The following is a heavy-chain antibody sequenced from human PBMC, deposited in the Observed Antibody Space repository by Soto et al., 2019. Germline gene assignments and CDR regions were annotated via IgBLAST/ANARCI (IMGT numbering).Heavy chain of an antibody. CDR3: AIALYDYGDYVGYYFDY. J-gene: IGHJ4*02. V-gene: IGHV3-11*06. D-gene: IGHD4-17*01. Sequence: QVQLVESGGGLVKPGGSLRLSCAASGFTFSDYYMSWIRQAPGKGLEWVSYISSSSSYTNYADSVKGRFTISRDNAKNSLYLQMNSLRAEDTAVYYCAIALYDYGDYVGYYFDYWGQGTLVTVSS. CDR2: ISSSSSYT. CDR1: GFTFSDYY.